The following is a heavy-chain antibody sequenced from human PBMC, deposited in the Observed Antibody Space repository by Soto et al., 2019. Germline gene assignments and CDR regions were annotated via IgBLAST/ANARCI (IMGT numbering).Heavy chain of an antibody. CDR1: GFTVSSNY. Sequence: EVQLVESGGGLVQPGGSLRLSCEASGFTVSSNYMSWVRQAPGKGLEWVSVIYSGGSTYYADSVKGRCTISRDNSTNTQYRKMNDLRAEETAVYYGARERANSYGMDVWGQGTTVTVSS. J-gene: IGHJ6*02. CDR2: IYSGGST. CDR3: ARERANSYGMDV. V-gene: IGHV3-66*01.